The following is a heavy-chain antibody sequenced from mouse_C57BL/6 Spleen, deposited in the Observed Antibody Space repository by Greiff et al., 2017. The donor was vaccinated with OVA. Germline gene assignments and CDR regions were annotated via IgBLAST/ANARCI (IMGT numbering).Heavy chain of an antibody. CDR1: GYAFTNYL. V-gene: IGHV1-54*01. J-gene: IGHJ3*01. CDR2: INPGSGGT. CDR3: ARGDSLFAY. Sequence: QVQLKQSGAELVRPGTSVKVSCKASGYAFTNYLIEWVKQRPGQGLEWIGVINPGSGGTNYNEKFKGKATLTADKSSSTAYMQLSSLTSEDSAVYFCARGDSLFAYWGQGTLVTVSA.